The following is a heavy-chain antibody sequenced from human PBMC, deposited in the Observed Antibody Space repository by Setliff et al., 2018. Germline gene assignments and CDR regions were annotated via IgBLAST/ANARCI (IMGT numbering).Heavy chain of an antibody. D-gene: IGHD2-8*01. V-gene: IGHV4-4*07. CDR1: GGSISSSYY. J-gene: IGHJ6*02. CDR2: VYINGGT. Sequence: PSETLSLTCSVSGGSISSSYYWSWIRQPAGKGLEWIGRVYINGGTDYNPSLKGRATISLDTSKNQLSLKLTSVTATDTAVYYCARDQWVRSPPLSFSYGMDVWGLGTTVTVSS. CDR3: ARDQWVRSPPLSFSYGMDV.